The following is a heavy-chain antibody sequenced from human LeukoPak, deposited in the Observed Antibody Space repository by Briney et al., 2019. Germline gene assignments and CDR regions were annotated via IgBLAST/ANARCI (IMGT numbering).Heavy chain of an antibody. CDR2: ISAYNGNT. D-gene: IGHD1-26*01. CDR3: AREEWELLNGHQFDY. Sequence: ASVKVSCKASGYTFTSYGISWVRQAPGQRLEWMGWISAYNGNTNYAQKLQGRVTMTTDTSTSTAYMELRSLRSDDTAVYYCAREEWELLNGHQFDYWGQGTLVTVSS. J-gene: IGHJ4*02. V-gene: IGHV1-18*01. CDR1: GYTFTSYG.